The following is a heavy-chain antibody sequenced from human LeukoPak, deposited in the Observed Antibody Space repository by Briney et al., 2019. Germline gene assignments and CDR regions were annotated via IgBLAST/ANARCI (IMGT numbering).Heavy chain of an antibody. CDR3: ARLESYVWGSYRYTSWFDP. Sequence: TSSQTLSLTCTVSGGSISSSSYYWGWIRQPPGKGLEWIGSIYYSGSTYYNPSLKRRVTISVDASKNQFSLKLSSVTAADTAVYYCARLESYVWGSYRYTSWFDPWGQGTLVTVSS. CDR1: GGSISSSSYY. J-gene: IGHJ5*02. CDR2: IYYSGST. V-gene: IGHV4-39*01. D-gene: IGHD3-16*02.